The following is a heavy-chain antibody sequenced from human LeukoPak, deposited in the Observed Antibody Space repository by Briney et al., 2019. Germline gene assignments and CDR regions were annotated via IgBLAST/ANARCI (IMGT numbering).Heavy chain of an antibody. CDR3: ARVYCSSTSCLGGFDP. V-gene: IGHV4-30-2*01. J-gene: IGHJ5*02. Sequence: SETLSLTCTVSGGSISSGGYSWSWIRQPPGKGLEWIGYIYHSGSTYYNPSLKSRVTISVDRSKNQFSLKLSSVTAADTAVYYCARVYCSSTSCLGGFDPWGQGTLVTVSS. CDR1: GGSISSGGYS. D-gene: IGHD2-2*01. CDR2: IYHSGST.